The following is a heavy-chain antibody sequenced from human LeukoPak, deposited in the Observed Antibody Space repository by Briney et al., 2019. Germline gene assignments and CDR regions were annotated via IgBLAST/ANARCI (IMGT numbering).Heavy chain of an antibody. CDR2: IYYSGST. CDR3: ARDISTGPYYYYYGMDV. Sequence: SETLSLTCTVSGGSISSGGYYWSWIRQHPGKGLEWIGYIYYSGSTYYNPSLKSRVTISVDTSKNQFSLKLSSVTAADTAVYYCARDISTGPYYYYYGMDVWGQGTTVTVSS. CDR1: GGSISSGGYY. J-gene: IGHJ6*02. D-gene: IGHD3-9*01. V-gene: IGHV4-31*03.